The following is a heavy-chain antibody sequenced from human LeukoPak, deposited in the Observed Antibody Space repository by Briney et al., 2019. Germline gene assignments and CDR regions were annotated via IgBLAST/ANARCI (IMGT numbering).Heavy chain of an antibody. CDR1: GFTFSDYY. D-gene: IGHD3-3*01. CDR3: ARDEVSDFWSGYLYYGMDV. Sequence: GGSLRLSCAASGFTFSDYYMSWIRQAPGKGLEWVSYISSSGSTIYYADSVKGRFTISRDNAKNSLYLQMNSLRAEDTAVYYCARDEVSDFWSGYLYYGMDVWGQGTTVTVSS. CDR2: ISSSGSTI. V-gene: IGHV3-11*04. J-gene: IGHJ6*02.